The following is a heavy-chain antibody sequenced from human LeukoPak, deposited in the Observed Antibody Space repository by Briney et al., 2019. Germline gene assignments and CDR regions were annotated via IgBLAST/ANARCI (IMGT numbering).Heavy chain of an antibody. J-gene: IGHJ5*02. Sequence: GASVKVSCKASGGTFSSYAISWVRQAPGQGLEWMGGIIPIFGTANYAQKFQGRVTITTDESTSTAYMELSSLRSEDTAVYYCAREPVTNGSGSYVVSNWFDPWGQGTLVTVSS. CDR3: AREPVTNGSGSYVVSNWFDP. D-gene: IGHD3-10*01. V-gene: IGHV1-69*05. CDR2: IIPIFGTA. CDR1: GGTFSSYA.